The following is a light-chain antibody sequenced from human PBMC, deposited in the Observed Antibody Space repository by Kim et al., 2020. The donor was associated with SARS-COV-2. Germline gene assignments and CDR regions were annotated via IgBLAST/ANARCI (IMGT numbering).Light chain of an antibody. CDR3: QAWDSSTEV. J-gene: IGLJ1*01. Sequence: SVFPRQTASITCSGDKVGDKYACWYQQRPGQSPVLVIYQDSKRPSGIPERFSGSNSGNTATLTISGTQAMDEADYYCQAWDSSTEVFGTGTQVTVL. CDR2: QDS. CDR1: KVGDKY. V-gene: IGLV3-1*01.